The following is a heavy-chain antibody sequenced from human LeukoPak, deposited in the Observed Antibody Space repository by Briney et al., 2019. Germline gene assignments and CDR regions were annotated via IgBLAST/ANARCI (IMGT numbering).Heavy chain of an antibody. D-gene: IGHD2-2*01. CDR2: INHSGST. V-gene: IGHV4-39*07. CDR1: GGSISSTIYY. CDR3: ARDDRLGYCSSTSCALGAFDI. J-gene: IGHJ3*02. Sequence: PSETLSLTCTVSGGSISSTIYYWSWIRQPPGKGLEWIGEINHSGSTNYNPSLKSRVTISVDTSKNQFSLKLSSVTAADTAVYYCARDDRLGYCSSTSCALGAFDIWGQGTMVTVSS.